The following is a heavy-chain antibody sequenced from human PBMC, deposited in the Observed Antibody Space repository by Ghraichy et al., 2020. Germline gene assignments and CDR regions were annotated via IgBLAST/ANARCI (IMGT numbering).Heavy chain of an antibody. CDR1: GYSFTSYW. V-gene: IGHV5-51*01. CDR2: IYPGDSNT. CDR3: AGTYYDSSGYPASFDY. D-gene: IGHD3-22*01. Sequence: GESLNISCKGSGYSFTSYWIGWVRQMPGKGLQWMGIIYPGDSNTRYSPSFQGQVTISADKSISTAYLQWSSLKASDTAMYYCAGTYYDSSGYPASFDYWGQGTLVTVSS. J-gene: IGHJ4*02.